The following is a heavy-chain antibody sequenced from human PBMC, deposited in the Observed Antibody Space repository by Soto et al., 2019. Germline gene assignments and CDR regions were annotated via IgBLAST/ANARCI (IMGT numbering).Heavy chain of an antibody. CDR2: IYYSGST. CDR1: GGSISSGDYY. D-gene: IGHD5-18*01. CDR3: ARDPRGYRYDVFDY. Sequence: QVQLQESGPGLLNPSQTPSLTCTVSGGSISSGDYYWRWIRQPPGKGLEWIGSIYYSGSTYFNPSLKSRCTIAVDTSKSGFCLELSSVTAADTAVYDCARDPRGYRYDVFDYWVQGTLVTVSS. V-gene: IGHV4-30-4*01. J-gene: IGHJ4*02.